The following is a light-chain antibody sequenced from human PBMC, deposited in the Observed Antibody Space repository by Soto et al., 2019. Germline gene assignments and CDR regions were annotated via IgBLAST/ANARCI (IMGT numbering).Light chain of an antibody. Sequence: EIVLTQSPGTLSLSPGERATLSCRASQSVSSSYLAWYQQKSGQAPRLLIYGASSRATGIPDRFSGSGSGTDFTLTIIRLEPEDFAVYYCQQYGSSPPTFGQGTKLEIK. V-gene: IGKV3-20*01. CDR1: QSVSSSY. CDR2: GAS. J-gene: IGKJ2*01. CDR3: QQYGSSPPT.